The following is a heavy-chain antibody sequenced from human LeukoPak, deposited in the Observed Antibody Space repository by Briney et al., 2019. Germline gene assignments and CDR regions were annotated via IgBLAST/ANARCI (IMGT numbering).Heavy chain of an antibody. CDR3: ARDSRRDGYNLDY. D-gene: IGHD5-24*01. CDR2: IYISGST. V-gene: IGHV4-61*02. CDR1: GGSFSSGLYY. Sequence: SETLSLTCTVSGGSFSSGLYYWTWIRQPAGKGLEWIGRIYISGSTNYNPSLKSRVTTSRDTSKNEFSLKLSSVTAADTAVYYCARDSRRDGYNLDYWGRGTLVTVSS. J-gene: IGHJ4*02.